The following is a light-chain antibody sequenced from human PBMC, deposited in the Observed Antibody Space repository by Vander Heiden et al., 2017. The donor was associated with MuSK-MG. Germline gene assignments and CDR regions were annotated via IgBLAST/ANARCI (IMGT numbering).Light chain of an antibody. Sequence: EIVMTQSPATLSVSPGERATLSCRASQSVSRNLAWYQQKPGQAPRLLIYGASTRATGIPARFSGSGSGTEFTLTISSLQSEDFAVYYCQQYNYWPLYTFGQGTKLEIK. V-gene: IGKV3-15*01. CDR2: GAS. CDR3: QQYNYWPLYT. CDR1: QSVSRN. J-gene: IGKJ2*01.